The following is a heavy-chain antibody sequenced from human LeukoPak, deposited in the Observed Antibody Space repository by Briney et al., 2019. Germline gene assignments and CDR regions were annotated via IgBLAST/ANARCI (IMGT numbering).Heavy chain of an antibody. CDR1: NGSISSGDYY. CDR3: ARADVRLREWAY. Sequence: PSETLSLTCTVSNGSISSGDYYWSWIRQHPGKGLEWIGYISYSGSTYYNPSLKSRITISVDMSQNQFSLKLSSVTAADTAVYYCARADVRLREWAYWGQGTLVTVSS. D-gene: IGHD5-12*01. J-gene: IGHJ4*02. CDR2: ISYSGST. V-gene: IGHV4-31*03.